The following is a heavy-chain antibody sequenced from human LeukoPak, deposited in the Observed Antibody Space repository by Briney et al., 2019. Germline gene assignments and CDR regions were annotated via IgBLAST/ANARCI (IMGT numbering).Heavy chain of an antibody. CDR2: ISYDGSNK. D-gene: IGHD3-22*01. CDR1: GFTFSSYA. J-gene: IGHJ4*02. V-gene: IGHV3-30-3*01. CDR3: ARETYYYHRSGGFDY. Sequence: ALRLSCAASGFTFSSYAMHGVRQAPGKGLEGVAVISYDGSNKYYADSVKGRFTISIDNSKNTLYLKMNRLRPEDTALYYCARETYYYHRSGGFDYWGQGTMLTVYS.